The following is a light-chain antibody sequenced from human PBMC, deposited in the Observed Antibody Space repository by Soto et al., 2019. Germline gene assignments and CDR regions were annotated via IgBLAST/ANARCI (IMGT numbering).Light chain of an antibody. CDR3: QQTYSSPLT. CDR2: GAS. CDR1: QNINTY. J-gene: IGKJ4*01. Sequence: DIPLTQSPSSLSASVGDRVTITCRASQNINTYLNWYRQKPGQAPDLLIFGASSLHGGVPSRFSGSGSGTDFTLSISSLQPEDFVSFYCQQTYSSPLTFGGGTKVEI. V-gene: IGKV1-39*01.